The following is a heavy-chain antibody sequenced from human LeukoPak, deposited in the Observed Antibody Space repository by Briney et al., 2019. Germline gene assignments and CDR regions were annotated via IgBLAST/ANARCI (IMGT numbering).Heavy chain of an antibody. V-gene: IGHV3-9*01. J-gene: IGHJ4*02. CDR1: GFTFDDYA. D-gene: IGHD6-13*01. CDR3: AKGAGYSSSWYGDY. Sequence: PGRSLRLSCAASGFTFDDYAMHWVRQAPGKGLEWVSGISWNSGSIGYADSVKGRFTISRDNAKNSLYLQMNSLRAEDTALYYCAKGAGYSSSWYGDYWGQETLVNVSS. CDR2: ISWNSGSI.